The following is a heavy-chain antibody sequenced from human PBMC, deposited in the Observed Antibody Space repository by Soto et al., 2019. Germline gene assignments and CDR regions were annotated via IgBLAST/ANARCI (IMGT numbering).Heavy chain of an antibody. CDR2: ISYDGSNK. D-gene: IGHD6-13*01. J-gene: IGHJ5*02. V-gene: IGHV3-30-3*01. CDR3: ARDHIAAAGTTISWFEP. CDR1: GFTFSSYA. Sequence: GGSLRLSCAASGFTFSSYAMHWVRQAPGKGLEWVALISYDGSNKYYADSVKGRFTISRDNSKNTLYLQMNSLRAEDTAVYYCARDHIAAAGTTISWFEPWGEGALVTVSS.